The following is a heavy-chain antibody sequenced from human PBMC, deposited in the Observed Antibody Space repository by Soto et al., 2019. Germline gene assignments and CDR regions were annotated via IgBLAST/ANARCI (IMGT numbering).Heavy chain of an antibody. CDR3: ARGSYCSGGSCQHLDY. CDR1: GYTFTGYY. Sequence: QVQLVQSGAEVKKPGASVKVSCKASGYTFTGYYMHWVRQAPGQGLEWMGWINPNSGGTNYAQNLQGWVTMTRDTYISTAYMELSRLRSDDTAVYYCARGSYCSGGSCQHLDYWGQGTLVTVSS. D-gene: IGHD2-15*01. CDR2: INPNSGGT. J-gene: IGHJ4*02. V-gene: IGHV1-2*04.